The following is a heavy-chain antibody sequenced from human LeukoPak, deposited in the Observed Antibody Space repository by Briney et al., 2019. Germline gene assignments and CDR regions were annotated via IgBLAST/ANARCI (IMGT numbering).Heavy chain of an antibody. CDR1: GFTFSSYA. V-gene: IGHV3-23*01. CDR2: ISGSGGST. Sequence: GGSLRLSCAASGFTFSSYAMSWVRQAPGKGLEWVSAISGSGGSTYYADSVKGRFTISRDNSKNTLYLQMNSLRAEDTAVNYCAKAPLLWFGELLNYFDYWGQGTLVTVSS. J-gene: IGHJ4*02. CDR3: AKAPLLWFGELLNYFDY. D-gene: IGHD3-10*01.